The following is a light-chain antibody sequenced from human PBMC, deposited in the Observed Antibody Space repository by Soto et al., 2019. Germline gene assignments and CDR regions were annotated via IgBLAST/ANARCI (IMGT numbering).Light chain of an antibody. J-gene: IGKJ1*01. CDR1: QSLLYSSNNKNY. V-gene: IGKV4-1*01. CDR2: WAS. Sequence: DIVMTQSPDSLAVSLGERATINCKSCQSLLYSSNNKNYLAWYQQKSGQPPKLLFYWASTRESGVPDRFSGSGSETDFTLTFTSLQPEDVAVYYCQQYFSTPPTFGQGTKVEIK. CDR3: QQYFSTPPT.